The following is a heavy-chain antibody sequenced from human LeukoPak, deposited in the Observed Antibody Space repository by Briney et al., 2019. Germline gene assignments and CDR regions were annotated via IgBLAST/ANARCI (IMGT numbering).Heavy chain of an antibody. CDR1: GFSFSGYG. J-gene: IGHJ3*02. D-gene: IGHD6-13*01. V-gene: IGHV3-23*01. Sequence: GGSLRLSCAASGFSFSGYGMHWVRQAPGKGLEWVSAISGSGGSTYYADSVKGRFTISRDNSKNTLYLQMNSLRAEDTAVYYCAKDLDSSWYNAFDIWGQGTMVTVSS. CDR3: AKDLDSSWYNAFDI. CDR2: ISGSGGST.